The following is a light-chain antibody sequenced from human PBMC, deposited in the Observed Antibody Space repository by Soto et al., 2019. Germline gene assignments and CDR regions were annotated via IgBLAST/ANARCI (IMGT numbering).Light chain of an antibody. CDR2: GAS. J-gene: IGKJ1*01. V-gene: IGKV3-15*01. CDR3: QQYRNWPPWT. CDR1: QSVNSN. Sequence: EIVMTESPATLSVSPGERATLSCRASQSVNSNLAWYQQKPGQAPRLLIYGASTRATGIPARFSGSGSGTDFTLIISSLQSEDFAVYHCQQYRNWPPWTFGQGTKVHIK.